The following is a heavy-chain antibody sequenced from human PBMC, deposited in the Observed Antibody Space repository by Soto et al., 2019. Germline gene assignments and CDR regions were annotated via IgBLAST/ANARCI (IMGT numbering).Heavy chain of an antibody. J-gene: IGHJ6*02. Sequence: PSETLSLTCAVVGDSLGGQSWNWIRQSPGKGLEWIGELDQSGGTNYNPSLKSRAIISDDTSKNQFSLTLTSVTAADTAVYYCAREDSCGWSGESLDVWGQGTTVTVSS. CDR2: LDQSGGT. CDR1: GDSLGGQS. CDR3: AREDSCGWSGESLDV. D-gene: IGHD6-19*01. V-gene: IGHV4-34*01.